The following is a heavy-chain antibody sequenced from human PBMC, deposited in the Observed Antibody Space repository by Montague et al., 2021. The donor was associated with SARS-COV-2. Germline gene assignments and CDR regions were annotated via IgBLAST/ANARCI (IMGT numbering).Heavy chain of an antibody. V-gene: IGHV3-23*03. CDR1: GFTFNYYV. J-gene: IGHJ4*02. CDR2: IYSGGSDS. Sequence: SLRLSCAASGFTFNYYVMSWVRQAPGKELEWVSVIYSGGSDSYFADSVKGRFTVSRDNSKSTHYLHMHSLGVDDTAVYYCARAGDSAHFYFDSWGQGTLVTVSS. D-gene: IGHD1-26*01. CDR3: ARAGDSAHFYFDS.